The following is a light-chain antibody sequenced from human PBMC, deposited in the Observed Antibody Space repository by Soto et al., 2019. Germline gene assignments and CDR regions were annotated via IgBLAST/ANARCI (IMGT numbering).Light chain of an antibody. CDR3: SSFAANPV. V-gene: IGLV2-8*01. CDR1: SSDVGAYNY. Sequence: QSALTQPPSASGSPGKSVAISCTGTSSDVGAYNYVSWYQQHPGKAPKLMISEVNKRPSGVPDRFSGSKSGNTASLTVSGLQAEDEADYYCSSFAANPVFGGGTQLTVL. CDR2: EVN. J-gene: IGLJ3*02.